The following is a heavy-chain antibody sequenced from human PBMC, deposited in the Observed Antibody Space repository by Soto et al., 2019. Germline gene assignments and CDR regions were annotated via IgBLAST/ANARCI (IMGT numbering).Heavy chain of an antibody. D-gene: IGHD5-12*01. Sequence: EVQLLESGGGLVQPGGSLRLSCAASGFSFSSYAMVWVRQAPGKGLEWVSVISARGGSSSFADSVKGRFTMSRDNSKNVVSLEMNSLRAEDAAIYFCAKGSIEYSASVDNWGQGTLVLVSS. CDR1: GFSFSSYA. V-gene: IGHV3-23*01. CDR2: ISARGGSS. J-gene: IGHJ4*02. CDR3: AKGSIEYSASVDN.